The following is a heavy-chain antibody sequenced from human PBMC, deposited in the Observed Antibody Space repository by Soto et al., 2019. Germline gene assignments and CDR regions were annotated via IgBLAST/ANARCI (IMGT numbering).Heavy chain of an antibody. CDR1: GGSISSSSYY. CDR2: IYYSGST. CDR3: ARPTRIAVAASHYYYYMDV. J-gene: IGHJ6*03. Sequence: SETLSLTCTVSGGSISSSSYYWGWIRQPPGKGLEWIGSIYYSGSTYYNPSLKSRVTISVDTSKNQFSLKLSSVTAADTAVYYCARPTRIAVAASHYYYYMDVWGKGTTVTVSS. V-gene: IGHV4-39*01. D-gene: IGHD6-19*01.